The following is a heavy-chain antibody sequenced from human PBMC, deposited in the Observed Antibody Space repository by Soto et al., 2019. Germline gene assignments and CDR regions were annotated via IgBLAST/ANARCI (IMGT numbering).Heavy chain of an antibody. CDR2: IVVGSGNT. CDR3: AAVPPGIAAGGDFDY. CDR1: GFTFTSSA. D-gene: IGHD6-13*01. Sequence: SVKVSCKASGFTFTSSAVQWVRQARGQRLEWIGWIVVGSGNTNYAQKFQERVTITRDMSTSTAYMELSSLRSEDTAVYYCAAVPPGIAAGGDFDYWGQGTLVTVSS. V-gene: IGHV1-58*01. J-gene: IGHJ4*02.